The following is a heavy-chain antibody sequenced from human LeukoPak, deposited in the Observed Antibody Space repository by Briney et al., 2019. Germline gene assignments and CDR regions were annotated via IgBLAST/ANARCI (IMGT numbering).Heavy chain of an antibody. Sequence: PGGSLRLSCAASGFTFSSYAMHWVRQAPGKGLEWVAVISYDGSNKYYADSVKGRFTISRDNSKNTLYLQMNSLRAEDTAVYYCARDLAVVVVAAKLHYYYYDMDVWGQGTTVTVSS. CDR1: GFTFSSYA. J-gene: IGHJ6*02. D-gene: IGHD2-15*01. CDR2: ISYDGSNK. V-gene: IGHV3-30-3*01. CDR3: ARDLAVVVVAAKLHYYYYDMDV.